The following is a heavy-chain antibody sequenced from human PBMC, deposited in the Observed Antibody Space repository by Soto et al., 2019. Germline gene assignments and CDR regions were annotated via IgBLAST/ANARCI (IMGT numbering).Heavy chain of an antibody. J-gene: IGHJ3*02. V-gene: IGHV1-69*02. CDR1: GGAFSSYT. CDR3: ARVRGLESESAFDI. Sequence: SVKVSCKAAGGAFSSYTISWVRQAPGQGLEWMGRIIPILGIANYAQKFQGRVTITADKSTSTAYMELSSLRSEDTAVYYCARVRGLESESAFDIWGQGTMVTVSS. D-gene: IGHD1-1*01. CDR2: IIPILGIA.